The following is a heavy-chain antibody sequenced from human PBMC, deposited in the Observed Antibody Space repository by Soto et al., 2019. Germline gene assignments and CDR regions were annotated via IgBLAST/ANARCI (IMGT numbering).Heavy chain of an antibody. D-gene: IGHD1-7*01. J-gene: IGHJ4*02. Sequence: ASVKVSCKASGYTFTSYGISWVRQAPGQGLEWMGWISAYNGNTNYAQKLQGRVTMTTDTSTSTAYMELRSLRSDDTAVYYCARDLPNWNYVEYFDYWGQGTLVTVSS. CDR1: GYTFTSYG. CDR3: ARDLPNWNYVEYFDY. CDR2: ISAYNGNT. V-gene: IGHV1-18*01.